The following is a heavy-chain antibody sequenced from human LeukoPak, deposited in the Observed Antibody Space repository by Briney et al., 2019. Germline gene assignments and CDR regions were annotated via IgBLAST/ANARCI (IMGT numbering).Heavy chain of an antibody. V-gene: IGHV4-38-2*02. J-gene: IGHJ4*02. CDR1: GYSISSDYY. CDR2: IYHSGST. CDR3: ARFSGTVGYDSSGYFRVFGQTPRYYFDY. Sequence: SETLSLTCTVSGYSISSDYYWGWVRQPPGKGLEWIASIYHSGSTHYSPSHKNRVTISVDTSKNQFSLKLSSVTAADTAVYYCARFSGTVGYDSSGYFRVFGQTPRYYFDYWGQGTLVTVSS. D-gene: IGHD3-22*01.